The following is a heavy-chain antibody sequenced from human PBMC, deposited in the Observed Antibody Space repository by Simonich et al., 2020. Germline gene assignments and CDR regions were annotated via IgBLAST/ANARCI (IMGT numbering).Heavy chain of an antibody. V-gene: IGHV3-7*01. D-gene: IGHD3-10*01. CDR1: GFTFSSYW. Sequence: EVQLVESGGGLVQPGGSLRLSCAASGFTFSSYWMSWVRQAPGKGLEWVNNQKQDGSDKYYVDSVKGRFTISRDNAKNSLYLQMNSLRAEDTAVYYCARDREVYGSGSYYNYWGQGTLVTVSS. J-gene: IGHJ4*02. CDR3: ARDREVYGSGSYYNY. CDR2: QKQDGSDK.